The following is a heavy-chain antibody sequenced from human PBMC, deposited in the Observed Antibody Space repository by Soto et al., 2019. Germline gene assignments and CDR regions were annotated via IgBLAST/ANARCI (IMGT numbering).Heavy chain of an antibody. D-gene: IGHD2-15*01. CDR3: AKDGTTGGQHYYGMDV. J-gene: IGHJ6*02. Sequence: GGSLRLSCAASGFTFRSFTMNWVRQAPGKGLEWVSTIGRGDDKYYADSVKGRFTISRDTSKNTLFLQMNSLRAEDMALYFCAKDGTTGGQHYYGMDVWGQGTTVTVSS. CDR2: IGRGDDK. CDR1: GFTFRSFT. V-gene: IGHV3-23*01.